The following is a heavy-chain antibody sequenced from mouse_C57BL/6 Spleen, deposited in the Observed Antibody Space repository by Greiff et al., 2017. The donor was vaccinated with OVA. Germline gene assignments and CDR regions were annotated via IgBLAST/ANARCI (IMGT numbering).Heavy chain of an antibody. J-gene: IGHJ2*01. CDR2: IDPSDSYT. Sequence: QVQLQQPVAELVKPGASVKLSCKASGYTFTSYWMQWVKQRPGQGLEWIGEIDPSDSYTNYNQKFKGKATLTVDTSSSTAYMQLSSLTSEDSAVYYCARWSADYWGQGTTLTVSS. V-gene: IGHV1-50*01. CDR1: GYTFTSYW. CDR3: ARWSADY.